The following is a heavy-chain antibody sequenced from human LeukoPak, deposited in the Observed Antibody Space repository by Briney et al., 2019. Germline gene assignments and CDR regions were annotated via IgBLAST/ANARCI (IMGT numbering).Heavy chain of an antibody. CDR1: GGSFSGYY. V-gene: IGHV4-34*01. J-gene: IGHJ5*02. CDR2: INHSGST. Sequence: PSETLSLTCAVYGGSFSGYYWSWIRQPPGKGLEWIGEINHSGSTNYNPSLKSRVTISVDTSKNQFSLKLSSVTAADTAVYYCARGGLRVRLRSFDPWGQGTLVTVPS. D-gene: IGHD4-17*01. CDR3: ARGGLRVRLRSFDP.